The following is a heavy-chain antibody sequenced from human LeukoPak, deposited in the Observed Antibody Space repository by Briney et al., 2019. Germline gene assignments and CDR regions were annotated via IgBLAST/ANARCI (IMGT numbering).Heavy chain of an antibody. V-gene: IGHV3-21*01. Sequence: GGSLRLSCAASGLTFSSYNMNWVRQAPGKGLEWVSSISTSSSYIYYADSVKGRFTVSRDNAKNSVYLQMNSLRAEDTAVYYCARDLGQYYDTSDNWFDPWGQGTLVTVSS. CDR3: ARDLGQYYDTSDNWFDP. CDR2: ISTSSSYI. D-gene: IGHD3-22*01. J-gene: IGHJ5*02. CDR1: GLTFSSYN.